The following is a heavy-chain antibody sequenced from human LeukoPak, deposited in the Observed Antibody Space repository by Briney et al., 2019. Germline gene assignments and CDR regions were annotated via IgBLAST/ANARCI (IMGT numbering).Heavy chain of an antibody. J-gene: IGHJ3*02. D-gene: IGHD6-19*01. CDR2: IRYDGSNK. V-gene: IGHV3-30*02. CDR3: ARDNVAVAGNGMRDDAFDI. CDR1: GFTFSSYG. Sequence: PGGSLRLSCAASGFTFSSYGMHWVRQAPGKGLEWVAFIRYDGSNKYYADSVKGRFTISRDNAKNSLYLQMNSLRAEDTAVYYCARDNVAVAGNGMRDDAFDIWGQGTMVTVSS.